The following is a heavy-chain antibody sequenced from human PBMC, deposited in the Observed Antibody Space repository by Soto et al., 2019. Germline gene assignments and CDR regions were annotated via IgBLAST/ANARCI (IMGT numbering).Heavy chain of an antibody. Sequence: PGGSLRLSCAASGFPFSSYGMHWVRQAPGKGLDWVAVIWYDGSNEYYSASVKGRFTISGENSKNTLHLQIHSLTSEDMAVYYCSGALGYCTNRVCERYMDVGRRETTITASS. J-gene: IGHJ6*01. V-gene: IGHV3-33*01. CDR1: GFPFSSYG. CDR3: SGALGYCTNRVCERYMDV. CDR2: IWYDGSNE. D-gene: IGHD2-8*01.